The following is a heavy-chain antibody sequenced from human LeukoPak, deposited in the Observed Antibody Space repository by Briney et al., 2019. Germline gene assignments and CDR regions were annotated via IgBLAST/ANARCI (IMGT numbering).Heavy chain of an antibody. CDR1: GGSFSGYY. CDR2: INHSGST. D-gene: IGHD6-13*01. J-gene: IGHJ6*03. Sequence: SETLSLTCAVYGGSFSGYYWSWIRQPPGKGLEWIGEINHSGSTNYNPSLKSRVTISVDTSKNQFSLKLSSVTAADTAVYYCASASGIAAANYYYYYMDVWGKGTTVTVSS. CDR3: ASASGIAAANYYYYYMDV. V-gene: IGHV4-34*01.